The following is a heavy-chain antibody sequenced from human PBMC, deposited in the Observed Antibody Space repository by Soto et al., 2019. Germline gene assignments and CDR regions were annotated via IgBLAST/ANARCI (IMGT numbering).Heavy chain of an antibody. CDR3: AREWEPVACASSSWYECYYGMDV. V-gene: IGHV1-18*04. D-gene: IGHD6-13*01. J-gene: IGHJ6*02. Sequence: ASVKVSCEASGYTFTSYGMSWVRQAPGEGLEWMGWISAYNGNTNYAQKLQGRVTMTTDTSTSTAYMELRSLRSDDTAVYYCAREWEPVACASSSWYECYYGMDVWGQGTTVTVSS. CDR1: GYTFTSYG. CDR2: ISAYNGNT.